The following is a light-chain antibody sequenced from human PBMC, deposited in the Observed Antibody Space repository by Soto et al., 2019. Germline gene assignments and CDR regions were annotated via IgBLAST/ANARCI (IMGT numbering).Light chain of an antibody. CDR1: SSDIGGYNS. Sequence: QSALTQPPSASGSPGQSVTISCTGTSSDIGGYNSVSWYQQHPGTAPKLMLYEVNNRPSGVSNRFSGSKSGNTASLIISGLQTEDEADYYCSAYTTTSTLIFGTGTKLTVL. J-gene: IGLJ1*01. CDR3: SAYTTTSTLI. CDR2: EVN. V-gene: IGLV2-14*01.